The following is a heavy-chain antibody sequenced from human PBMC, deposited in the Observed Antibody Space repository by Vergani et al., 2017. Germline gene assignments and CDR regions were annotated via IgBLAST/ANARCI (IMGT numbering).Heavy chain of an antibody. J-gene: IGHJ2*01. V-gene: IGHV1-69*01. CDR2: IIPIFGTA. CDR1: GGTFSSYA. Sequence: QVQLVQSGAEVKKPGSSVKVSCKASGGTFSSYAISWVRQAPGQGLEWMGGIIPIFGTANYAQKFQGRVTITADESPSTAYMELSSLRSEDTAVYYCARDFYDSSGYYSYWYFDLWGRGTLVTVSS. D-gene: IGHD3-22*01. CDR3: ARDFYDSSGYYSYWYFDL.